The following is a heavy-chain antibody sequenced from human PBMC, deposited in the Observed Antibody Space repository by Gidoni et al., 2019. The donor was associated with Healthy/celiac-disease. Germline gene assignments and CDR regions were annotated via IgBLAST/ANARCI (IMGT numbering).Heavy chain of an antibody. D-gene: IGHD1-26*01. V-gene: IGHV3-23*01. J-gene: IGHJ4*02. CDR2: SSGSGGST. CDR1: GFTFSSYA. CDR3: AKSEWEPGYFDY. Sequence: EVQLLESGGGLVQPGGSLRLSCAASGFTFSSYAMSWVRQAPGKGLEWVSASSGSGGSTYYADSVKGRFTISRDNSKNTLYLQMNSLRAEDTAVYYCAKSEWEPGYFDYWGQGTLVTVSS.